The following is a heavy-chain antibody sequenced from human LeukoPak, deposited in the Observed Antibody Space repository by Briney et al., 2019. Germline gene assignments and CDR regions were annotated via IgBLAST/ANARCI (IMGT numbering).Heavy chain of an antibody. CDR1: GGSISSYY. CDR3: ARHRTVVTPFDY. Sequence: SETLSLTCTVSGGSISSYYWSWIRQPPGKGLEWIAYISDIESINYNPSLKSRVTISVDTSKNQFSLKLSSVTAADTAVYYCARHRTVVTPFDYWGQGTLVTVSS. V-gene: IGHV4-59*08. D-gene: IGHD4-23*01. CDR2: ISDIESI. J-gene: IGHJ4*02.